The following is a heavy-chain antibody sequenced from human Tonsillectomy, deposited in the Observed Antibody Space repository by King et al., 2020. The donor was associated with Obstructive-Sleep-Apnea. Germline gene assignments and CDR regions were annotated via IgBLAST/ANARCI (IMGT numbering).Heavy chain of an antibody. J-gene: IGHJ4*02. D-gene: IGHD6-19*01. CDR3: AREPARIAVAGKHFDY. CDR1: GFTFSSYA. CDR2: ISYDGSNE. Sequence: VQLVESGGGVVQPGRSLRLSCAASGFTFSSYAMNWVRQAPGKGLEWVAVISYDGSNEYYADSVRGRFTISRDNSKNTLYLQMNSLTAEDTAVYYCAREPARIAVAGKHFDYWGQGTLVTVSS. V-gene: IGHV3-30*04.